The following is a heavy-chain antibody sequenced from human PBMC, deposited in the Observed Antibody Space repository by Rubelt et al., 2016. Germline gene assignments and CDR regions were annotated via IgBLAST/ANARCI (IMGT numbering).Heavy chain of an antibody. CDR1: GSSISSDYY. CDR3: ARHSRVIPTAICAFDI. J-gene: IGHJ3*02. Sequence: QVQLQESGPGLVKPSETLSLTCSVSGSSISSDYYWGWIRQPPGKGLEWIGSMHNSGTTYYGSSLRSRVTVSVDTSKNQFSRKMTSVTAADTAVYYCARHSRVIPTAICAFDIWGQGTMVTVSS. CDR2: MHNSGTT. D-gene: IGHD2-2*01. V-gene: IGHV4-38-2*02.